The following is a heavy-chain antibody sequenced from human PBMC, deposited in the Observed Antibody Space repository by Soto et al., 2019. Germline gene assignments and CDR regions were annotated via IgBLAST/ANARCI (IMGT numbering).Heavy chain of an antibody. V-gene: IGHV3-23*01. Sequence: GGSLRLSCAASGFTFSSYAMSWVRQAPGKGLEWVSAISGSGGSTYYADSVKGRFTISRDNSKNTLYLQMNSLRAEDTAVYYCARGKRQLGSYYYYYYGMDVWGQGTTVTVSS. CDR3: ARGKRQLGSYYYYYYGMDV. CDR2: ISGSGGST. J-gene: IGHJ6*02. D-gene: IGHD6-6*01. CDR1: GFTFSSYA.